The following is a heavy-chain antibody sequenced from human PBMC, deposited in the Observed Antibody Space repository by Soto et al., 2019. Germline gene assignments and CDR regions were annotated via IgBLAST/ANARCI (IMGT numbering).Heavy chain of an antibody. V-gene: IGHV3-30*03. CDR3: ARDRPGRYSSSGFGHLDF. D-gene: IGHD6-13*01. CDR2: VSDDGHYK. J-gene: IGHJ4*02. CDR1: GFTFKSFG. Sequence: QVLLVESGGGVVQPGRSLSLSCEASGFTFKSFGFHWVRQAPGKGLEWVAVVSDDGHYKSYADSVKGRFTISRDNSKNTVYVEMSSLRPAYTSIYYSARDRPGRYSSSGFGHLDFWGQGTLVTVSS.